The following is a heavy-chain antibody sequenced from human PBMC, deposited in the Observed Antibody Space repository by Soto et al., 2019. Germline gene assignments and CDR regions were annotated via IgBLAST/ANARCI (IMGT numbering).Heavy chain of an antibody. CDR2: INPSGGST. J-gene: IGHJ4*02. D-gene: IGHD6-13*01. CDR1: GYTFTSYY. CDR3: ARGIAAAGRTFGY. V-gene: IGHV1-46*01. Sequence: ASVKVSCKAFGYTFTSYYMNWVRQAAGQGLEWMGIINPSGGSTSYAQKFQGRVTMTRDTSTSTVYMELSSLRSEDTAVYYCARGIAAAGRTFGYWGQGTLVTVSS.